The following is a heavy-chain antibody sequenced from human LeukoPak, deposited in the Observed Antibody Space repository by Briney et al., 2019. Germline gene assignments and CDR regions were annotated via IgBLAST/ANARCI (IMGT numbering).Heavy chain of an antibody. CDR1: GYTLTELS. D-gene: IGHD2-2*01. CDR3: ATVEGACSSTSCSDY. J-gene: IGHJ4*02. CDR2: FDPEDGET. Sequence: ASVKVSCKVSGYTLTELSMHWVRQAPGKGLEWMGGFDPEDGETIYAQKFQGRVTMTEDTSTDTAYMELSSLRSEDTAVYYCATVEGACSSTSCSDYWGQGTLVTVSS. V-gene: IGHV1-24*01.